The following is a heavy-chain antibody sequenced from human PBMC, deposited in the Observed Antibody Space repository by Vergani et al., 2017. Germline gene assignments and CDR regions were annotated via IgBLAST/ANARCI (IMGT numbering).Heavy chain of an antibody. J-gene: IGHJ3*01. V-gene: IGHV3-74*01. CDR3: VRDVRVSRT. Sequence: EVQLVDSGGGLIHPGGSLRLSCEGSGFSFSVYSMHWVRQSPEKGLVWVSRIKSDGSITNYADSVKGRFTISRDNAKNSLYLYMSSLQAEDTAVYYCVRDVRVSRTWGQGTLVAVSS. CDR2: IKSDGSIT. CDR1: GFSFSVYS.